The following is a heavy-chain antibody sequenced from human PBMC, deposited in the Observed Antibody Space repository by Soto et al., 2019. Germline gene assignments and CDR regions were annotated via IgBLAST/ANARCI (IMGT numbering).Heavy chain of an antibody. J-gene: IGHJ5*02. CDR3: VSVDWNDAGP. V-gene: IGHV6-1*01. CDR2: TRYTSQWYS. CDR1: GDSVSSKSDA. Sequence: PSQTLSLTCAISGDSVSSKSDACDWIRQSPSRGFEWLVRTRYTSQWYSEYAVSVRSRITINPDTAKNHFYLQLTSVTPEDAAVYYCVSVDWNDAGPWGQGTLVTVSS. D-gene: IGHD1-1*01.